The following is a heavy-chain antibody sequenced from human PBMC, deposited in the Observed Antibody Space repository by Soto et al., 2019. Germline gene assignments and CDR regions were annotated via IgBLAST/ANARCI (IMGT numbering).Heavy chain of an antibody. CDR2: INPNSGGT. CDR1: GYTFTGYY. CDR3: ARESHSSSWYPSTLGSSTLGY. V-gene: IGHV1-2*04. Sequence: AASVKVSCKASGYTFTGYYMHWVRQAPGQGLEWMGWINPNSGGTNYAQKFQGWVTMTRDTSISTAYMELSRLRSDDTAVYYCARESHSSSWYPSTLGSSTLGYWGQGTLVTVSS. J-gene: IGHJ4*02. D-gene: IGHD6-13*01.